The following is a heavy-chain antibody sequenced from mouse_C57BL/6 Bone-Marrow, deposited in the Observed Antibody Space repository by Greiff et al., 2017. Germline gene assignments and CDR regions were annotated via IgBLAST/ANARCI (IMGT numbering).Heavy chain of an antibody. D-gene: IGHD1-1*01. V-gene: IGHV1-85*01. CDR3: ARDYGSSYWYFDV. CDR2: IYPRDGST. J-gene: IGHJ1*03. CDR1: GYTFTGYD. Sequence: VQLQQSGPELVKPGASVKLSCKASGYTFTGYDINWVKQRPGQGLEWIGWIYPRDGSTKYNEKFKGKGTLTVDTSSSTAYMELHSLTSEDSAVYDCARDYGSSYWYFDVWGTGTTVTVSA.